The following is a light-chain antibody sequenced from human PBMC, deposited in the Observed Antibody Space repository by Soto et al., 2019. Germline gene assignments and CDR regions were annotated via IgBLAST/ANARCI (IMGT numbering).Light chain of an antibody. J-gene: IGKJ1*01. V-gene: IGKV1-9*01. Sequence: QLTQSTSSLSASVGDRVTITCRASQGISSYLAWYQQKPGKAPKLLIYAASTLQSGVPSRFSGSGSGTDFTLTVSCLQSEDFATYYCQQYYSYPPTFGQGTKVDIK. CDR3: QQYYSYPPT. CDR2: AAS. CDR1: QGISSY.